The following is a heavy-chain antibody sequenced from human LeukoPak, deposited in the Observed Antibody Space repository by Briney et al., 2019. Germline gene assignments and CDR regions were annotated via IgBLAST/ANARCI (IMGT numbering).Heavy chain of an antibody. CDR2: IIPFFGTP. CDR1: GGTIATHP. V-gene: IGHV1-69*06. Sequence: SVKVSCKASGGTIATHPITWVRQAPGHGLEWMGKIIPFFGTPNYAQKFQDRVTITANTSTNTAYLELLSLTPEDAAVYYCATPRRPADYYYFYMDVWGKGTTVTVSS. J-gene: IGHJ6*03. CDR3: ATPRRPADYYYFYMDV.